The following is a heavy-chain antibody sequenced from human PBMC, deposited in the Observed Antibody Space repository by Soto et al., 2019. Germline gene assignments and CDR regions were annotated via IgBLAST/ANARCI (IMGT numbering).Heavy chain of an antibody. V-gene: IGHV3-53*01. CDR1: GFTVSSNY. J-gene: IGHJ3*02. D-gene: IGHD3-10*01. CDR2: IYSGGST. CDR3: ASPVAMVRGVNDAFDI. Sequence: EVQLVESGGGLIQPGGSLRLSCAASGFTVSSNYMSWVRQAPGKGLEWVSVIYSGGSTYYADSVKGRFTISRYNSKNTLYLQMNSLRAEDTAVYYCASPVAMVRGVNDAFDIWGQGTMVTVSS.